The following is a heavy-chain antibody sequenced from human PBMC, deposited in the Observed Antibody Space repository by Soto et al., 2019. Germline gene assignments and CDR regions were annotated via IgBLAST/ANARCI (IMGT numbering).Heavy chain of an antibody. CDR1: GGTFSSYA. Sequence: QVQLVQSGAEVKKPGSSVKVSCKASGGTFSSYAISWVRQAPGQGLEWMGGIIPSFGTANYAQKFQGRVTITAAKSTSTAYMELSSLRSEDTAVYYCARGKGYCSGGSCYKENWFDPWGQGTLVTVSS. D-gene: IGHD2-15*01. J-gene: IGHJ5*02. CDR3: ARGKGYCSGGSCYKENWFDP. V-gene: IGHV1-69*06. CDR2: IIPSFGTA.